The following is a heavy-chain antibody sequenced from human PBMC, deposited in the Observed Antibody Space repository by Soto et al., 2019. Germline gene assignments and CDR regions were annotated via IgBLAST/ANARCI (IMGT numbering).Heavy chain of an antibody. Sequence: QITLKESGPTLVQPTQTLTLTCTFSGFSLSTSGVGVGWIRQPPGKALQWLALIYWDDDKSYSPSLKTRLTNTNDTSKIHVVLRKSKMDAVDTATYYCTHRLFGYCRGGSCTSCAFDFWGQGTMVTVSS. CDR3: THRLFGYCRGGSCTSCAFDF. CDR2: IYWDDDK. J-gene: IGHJ3*01. CDR1: GFSLSTSGVG. D-gene: IGHD2-15*01. V-gene: IGHV2-5*02.